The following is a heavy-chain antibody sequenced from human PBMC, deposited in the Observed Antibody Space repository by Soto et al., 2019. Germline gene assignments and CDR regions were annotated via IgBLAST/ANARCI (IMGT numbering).Heavy chain of an antibody. Sequence: KTSETLSLTCTVSGGSISSYYWSWIRQPAGKGLEWIGRIYTSGSTNYNPSLKSRVTMSVDTSKNQFSLKLSSVTAADTAVYYCARHRGHYYGSGSYWGALDNWFDPWGQGTLVTVS. CDR3: ARHRGHYYGSGSYWGALDNWFDP. J-gene: IGHJ5*02. V-gene: IGHV4-4*07. CDR2: IYTSGST. CDR1: GGSISSYY. D-gene: IGHD3-10*01.